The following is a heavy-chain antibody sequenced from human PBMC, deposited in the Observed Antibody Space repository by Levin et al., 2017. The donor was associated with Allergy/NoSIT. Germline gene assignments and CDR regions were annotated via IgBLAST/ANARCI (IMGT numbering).Heavy chain of an antibody. CDR1: GYSFTSYW. D-gene: IGHD1-26*01. CDR3: ARQPVGATKGSYFDY. CDR2: IYPGDSDT. Sequence: KVSCKGSGYSFTSYWIGWVRQMPGKGLEWMGIIYPGDSDTRYSPSFQGQVTISADKSISTAYLQWSSLKASDTAMYYCARQPVGATKGSYFDYWGQGTLVTVSS. V-gene: IGHV5-51*01. J-gene: IGHJ4*02.